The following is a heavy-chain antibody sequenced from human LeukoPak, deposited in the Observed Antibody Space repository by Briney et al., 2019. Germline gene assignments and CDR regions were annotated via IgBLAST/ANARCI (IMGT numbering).Heavy chain of an antibody. CDR1: GGSFSGYY. Sequence: SETLSLTCSVYGGSFSGYYWTWIRQPPGKGLEWIGYIYYSGSTYYNPSLKSRVTISVDTSKNQFSLKLSSVTAADTAVYYCARYHSSGQRLDYWGQGTLVTVSS. CDR2: IYYSGST. CDR3: ARYHSSGQRLDY. J-gene: IGHJ4*02. D-gene: IGHD3-22*01. V-gene: IGHV4-30-4*08.